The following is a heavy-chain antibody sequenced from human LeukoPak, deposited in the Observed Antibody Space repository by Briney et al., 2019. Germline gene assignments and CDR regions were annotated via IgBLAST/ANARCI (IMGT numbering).Heavy chain of an antibody. D-gene: IGHD5-24*01. CDR3: ARGTDDYKFDF. CDR2: IYYSRGT. CDR1: GASISSYY. Sequence: SETLSLTCTVSGASISSYYWNWLRHSPGKGLEWHGYIYYSRGTKYNPSLKSRVTISLDQYKSQFSLKLSSVFAADTAIYYCARGTDDYKFDFWGQGALVTVSS. V-gene: IGHV4-59*01. J-gene: IGHJ4*02.